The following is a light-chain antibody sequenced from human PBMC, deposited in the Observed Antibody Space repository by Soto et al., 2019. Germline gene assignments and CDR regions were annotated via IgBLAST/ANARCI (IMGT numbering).Light chain of an antibody. CDR2: EVS. V-gene: IGLV2-14*01. CDR3: SSYARNRDIL. CDR1: SSDVGGYNY. J-gene: IGLJ2*01. Sequence: QSALTQPASVSGSPGQSITISCTGTSSDVGGYNYVSWYQQHPGKAPKLMIYEVSNRPSGVSNRFSGSKSGNTASLTISGLQAEDEADYYCSSYARNRDILFGGGTKVTVL.